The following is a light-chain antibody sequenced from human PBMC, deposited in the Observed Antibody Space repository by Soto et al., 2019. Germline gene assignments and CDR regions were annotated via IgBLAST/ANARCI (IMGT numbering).Light chain of an antibody. V-gene: IGKV3-20*01. Sequence: TVSLSPGERATLSCRASQSVSSRNLAWYRQKPGQAPSLLIFGASNRATGIPDRFSGSGSGTDFTLTISRLEPEDCAVYYCLRYGDSPPAYTFGQGTKLEIK. CDR1: QSVSSRN. J-gene: IGKJ2*01. CDR2: GAS. CDR3: LRYGDSPPAYT.